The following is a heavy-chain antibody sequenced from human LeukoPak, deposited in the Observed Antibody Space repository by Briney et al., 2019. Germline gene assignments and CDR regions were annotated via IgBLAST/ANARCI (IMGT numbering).Heavy chain of an antibody. CDR2: IYYSGST. J-gene: IGHJ4*02. CDR3: ARAHYDFWSGYSYYFDY. CDR1: GGSISSYY. Sequence: SETLSLTCTVSGGSISSYYWSWIRQPPGKGLEWIGYIYYSGSTNYNPSLKSRVTILVDTSKNQFSLKLSSVTAADTAVYYCARAHYDFWSGYSYYFDYWGQGTLVTVSS. V-gene: IGHV4-59*08. D-gene: IGHD3-3*01.